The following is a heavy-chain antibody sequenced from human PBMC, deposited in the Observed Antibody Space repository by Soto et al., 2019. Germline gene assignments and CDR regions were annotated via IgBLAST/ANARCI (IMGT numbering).Heavy chain of an antibody. D-gene: IGHD3-22*01. Sequence: GGSLRLSCAASGFTFSSYGMHWVRQAPGKGLEWVAVIWYDGSNKYYADSVKGRFTISRDNSKNTLYLQMNSLRAEDTAVYYCARAPRPTYYYDSSGSAGDAFDIWGQGTMVTVSS. V-gene: IGHV3-33*01. J-gene: IGHJ3*02. CDR3: ARAPRPTYYYDSSGSAGDAFDI. CDR2: IWYDGSNK. CDR1: GFTFSSYG.